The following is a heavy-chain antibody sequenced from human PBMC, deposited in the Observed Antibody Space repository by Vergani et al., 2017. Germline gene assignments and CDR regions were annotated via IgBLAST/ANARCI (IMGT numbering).Heavy chain of an antibody. V-gene: IGHV2-5*02. CDR3: ARTTTLVLDFDY. Sequence: QITLKESGPTLVKPTQTLTLTCTFSGFSLSTSGVGVGWIRQPPGKALEWLALIYWDDDKRYSPSLKSRLTISKDTSKSQVVLTMTNMDPVDTATYYCARTTTLVLDFDYWGQGTLVTVSS. J-gene: IGHJ4*02. CDR2: IYWDDDK. D-gene: IGHD1-1*01. CDR1: GFSLSTSGVG.